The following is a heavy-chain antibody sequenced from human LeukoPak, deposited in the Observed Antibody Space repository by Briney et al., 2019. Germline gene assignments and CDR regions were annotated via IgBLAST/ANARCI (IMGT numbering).Heavy chain of an antibody. CDR2: ITGSSDTI. V-gene: IGHV3-48*01. Sequence: PGGSLRLSCTASGFTFSPYSMNWVRQSPGKGLEWLSCITGSSDTIYYADSVKGRFTISRDNAKNSLSLHMNSLRAEDTAVYYCARSTAHLDYWGQGTLVTVSS. CDR3: ARSTAHLDY. J-gene: IGHJ4*02. D-gene: IGHD2-21*02. CDR1: GFTFSPYS.